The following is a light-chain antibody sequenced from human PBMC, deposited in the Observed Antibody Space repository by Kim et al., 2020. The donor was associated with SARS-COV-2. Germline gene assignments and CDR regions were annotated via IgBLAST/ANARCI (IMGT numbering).Light chain of an antibody. CDR1: SNNVGNQG. CDR3: SAWDSSLSVVV. V-gene: IGLV10-54*01. CDR2: RNN. J-gene: IGLJ2*01. Sequence: QAGLTQPPSVSKGLRQTATLTCTGNSNNVGNQGAAWLQQHQGHPPKLLSYRNNNRPSGISGGLSASRSGNTASLTITGLQPEDEADYYCSAWDSSLSVVVFGGGTQMTVL.